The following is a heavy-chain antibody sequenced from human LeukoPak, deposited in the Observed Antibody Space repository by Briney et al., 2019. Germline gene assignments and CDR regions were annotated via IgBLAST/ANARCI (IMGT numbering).Heavy chain of an antibody. J-gene: IGHJ4*01. Sequence: PGVSLRLSCAASGFTFSSYSMNWVRQAPGRGLEWVSSITSSSRYIYYADSVKGRYTISRDNAKNSLYLQMHSLRAEDTAVYYCANLAYYYGSGSPMPRWGQGTLVTVSS. D-gene: IGHD3-10*01. V-gene: IGHV3-21*01. CDR2: ITSSSRYI. CDR3: ANLAYYYGSGSPMPR. CDR1: GFTFSSYS.